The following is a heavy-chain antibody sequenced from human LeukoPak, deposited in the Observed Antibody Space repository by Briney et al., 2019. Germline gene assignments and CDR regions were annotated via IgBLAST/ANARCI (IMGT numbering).Heavy chain of an antibody. Sequence: SQTLSLTCTVSGASINSAGYYWSWIRQLPGKGLEWIGYISYTGSTYHNPSLKSRVIISRDTSKNQFSLKLSSVTAADTAIYYCARGDYWGQGTLVTVSS. V-gene: IGHV4-31*03. CDR2: ISYTGST. J-gene: IGHJ4*02. CDR1: GASINSAGYY. CDR3: ARGDY.